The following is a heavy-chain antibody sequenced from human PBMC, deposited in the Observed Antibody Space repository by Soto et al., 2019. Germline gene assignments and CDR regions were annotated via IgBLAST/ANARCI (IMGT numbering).Heavy chain of an antibody. CDR2: IIPIFGTA. J-gene: IGHJ4*02. CDR1: GGTFSSYA. CDR3: AREDCRGGSCYTFY. V-gene: IGHV1-69*13. Sequence: GASVKVSCKASGGTFSSYAISWVRQAPGQGLEWMGGIIPIFGTANYAQKFQGRVTITADESTSTAYMELSSLRSEDTAVYYCAREDCRGGSCYTFYWGQGTLVSVSS. D-gene: IGHD2-15*01.